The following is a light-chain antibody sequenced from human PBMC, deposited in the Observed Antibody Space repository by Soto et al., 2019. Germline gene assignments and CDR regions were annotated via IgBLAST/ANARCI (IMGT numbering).Light chain of an antibody. Sequence: DIVMTQSPDSLAVSLGERTTINCKSSQSLFYSSNNKNFLAWYRQKAGQPPKLLIYWASTRESGVPDRFSGSGSGAEFNLTITSLQAEDAGVYYCQHYFTTPRTFGQGTRLEI. CDR3: QHYFTTPRT. V-gene: IGKV4-1*01. CDR1: QSLFYSSNNKNF. J-gene: IGKJ2*01. CDR2: WAS.